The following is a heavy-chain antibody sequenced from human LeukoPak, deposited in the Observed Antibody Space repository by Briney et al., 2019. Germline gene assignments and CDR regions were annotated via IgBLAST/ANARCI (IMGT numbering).Heavy chain of an antibody. D-gene: IGHD6-13*01. CDR3: ARDKVWYSSSWYLDY. CDR1: GYTFTSYD. J-gene: IGHJ4*02. V-gene: IGHV1-46*01. CDR2: INPSGGST. Sequence: ASVKVSCKASGYTFTSYDMHWVRQAPEQGLEWMGIINPSGGSTSYAQKFQGRVTMTRDTSTSTVYMELSSLRSEDTAVYYCARDKVWYSSSWYLDYWGQGTLVTDSS.